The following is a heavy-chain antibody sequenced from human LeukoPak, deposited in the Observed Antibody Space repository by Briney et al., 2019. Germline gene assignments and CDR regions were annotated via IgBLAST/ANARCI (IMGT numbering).Heavy chain of an antibody. Sequence: PSETLSLTCAVYGGSFSGYYWSWIRQPPGKGLEWIGEINHSGSTNYNPSLKSRVTISVDTSKNQSSLKLSSVTAADTAVYYCARGPPQLTYCGGDCYRHWGQGTLVTVSS. CDR1: GGSFSGYY. CDR2: INHSGST. D-gene: IGHD2-21*02. V-gene: IGHV4-34*01. J-gene: IGHJ1*01. CDR3: ARGPPQLTYCGGDCYRH.